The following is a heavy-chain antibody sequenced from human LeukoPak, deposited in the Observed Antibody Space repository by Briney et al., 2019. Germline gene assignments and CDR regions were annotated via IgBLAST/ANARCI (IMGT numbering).Heavy chain of an antibody. CDR2: ISGSGDST. V-gene: IGHV3-23*01. J-gene: IGHJ4*02. Sequence: GGSLRLSCAASGFTFSSYAMSWVRQAPGKGLEWVSAISGSGDSTYYADSVKGRFTISRDNSKNTLYLQMNTLRAEDTALYYCSRDSARRDGYNFDYWGQGTLVTVSS. CDR1: GFTFSSYA. D-gene: IGHD5-24*01. CDR3: SRDSARRDGYNFDY.